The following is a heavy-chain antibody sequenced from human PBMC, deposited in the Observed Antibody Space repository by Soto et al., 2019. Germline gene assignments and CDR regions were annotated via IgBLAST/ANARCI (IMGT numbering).Heavy chain of an antibody. CDR2: VFHSGSA. D-gene: IGHD1-1*01. J-gene: IGHJ4*02. Sequence: TSETLSLTCGVSGGSLSTPVWWSWVRLPPGKGLEWIGEVFHSGSANYNPSLQSRVTISLDKSTNQFSLRLSSVTAAGTAVYYCARKAWTRLDYWGQGALVTVSS. V-gene: IGHV4-4*02. CDR1: GGSLSTPVW. CDR3: ARKAWTRLDY.